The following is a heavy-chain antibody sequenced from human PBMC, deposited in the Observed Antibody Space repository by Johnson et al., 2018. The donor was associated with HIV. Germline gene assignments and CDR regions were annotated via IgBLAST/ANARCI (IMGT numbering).Heavy chain of an antibody. CDR1: GFTFSNYD. J-gene: IGHJ3*02. CDR3: ARDNWNEDI. V-gene: IGHV3-30*03. D-gene: IGHD1-20*01. Sequence: QMQLVESGGGVVQPGRSLRLSCAASGFTFSNYDMHWVRQAPGKGLAWVAVISYSGSNKHYADSVKGRFTISRDNSKNTLYLQMNSLRAEDTAVYYCARDNWNEDIWGQGTMVTVSS. CDR2: ISYSGSNK.